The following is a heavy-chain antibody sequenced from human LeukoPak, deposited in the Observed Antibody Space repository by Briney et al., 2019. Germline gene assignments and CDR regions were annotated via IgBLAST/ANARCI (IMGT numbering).Heavy chain of an antibody. CDR1: GFTFSTYG. Sequence: GGSLRLSCAASGFTFSTYGMHWVRQAPGKGLEWVAVISYDGSNKYYADSVKGRFTISRDNSKNTLYLQMNSLRAEDTAVYYCARALSGYYYDSSGYYYWGQGTLVTVSS. CDR3: ARALSGYYYDSSGYYY. CDR2: ISYDGSNK. D-gene: IGHD3-22*01. J-gene: IGHJ4*02. V-gene: IGHV3-30*03.